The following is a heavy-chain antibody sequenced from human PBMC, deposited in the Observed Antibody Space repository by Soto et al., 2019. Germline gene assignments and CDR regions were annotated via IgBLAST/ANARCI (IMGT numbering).Heavy chain of an antibody. CDR2: INHSGNT. D-gene: IGHD1-26*01. CDR3: ARHHVRGRTIAGAAEF. V-gene: IGHV4-34*01. CDR1: GGSLSGYY. J-gene: IGHJ4*02. Sequence: PSETLSLTCAVYGGSLSGYYWSWIRQPPGKALEWIGEINHSGNTNYNPSLKTRVTISVDTSKNQPFLNLSSVTAADTAMYYCARHHVRGRTIAGAAEFWGQGTLVTVSS.